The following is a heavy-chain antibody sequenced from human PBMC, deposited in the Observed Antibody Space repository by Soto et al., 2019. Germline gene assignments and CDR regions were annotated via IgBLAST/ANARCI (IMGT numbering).Heavy chain of an antibody. CDR3: VSQRTSVLTQAYFDY. V-gene: IGHV4-39*01. J-gene: IGHJ4*02. CDR1: GGSVSNSNYY. CDR2: VYYRGRS. Sequence: SETLSLTCTVSGGSVSNSNYYWGWIRQSPGKGLEWIGSVYYRGRSYSQSSVKSRVTISVDTSKNQFSLNLNSVTASDTAVYYCVSQRTSVLTQAYFDYCGPGALVTVSS. D-gene: IGHD2-8*01.